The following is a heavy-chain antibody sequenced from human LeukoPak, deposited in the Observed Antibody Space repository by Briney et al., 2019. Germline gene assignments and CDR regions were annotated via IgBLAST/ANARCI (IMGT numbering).Heavy chain of an antibody. CDR3: ARGGGYASPIAY. Sequence: SETLSLTCTLSGGSISTYYWSWIRQPPGKGLEWVGYIYHSGSTIYYPSLKSRVTISVDTSKNQYSLKLSSVTAADTAVYYCARGGGYASPIAYWGQGALVTVSS. D-gene: IGHD5-12*01. J-gene: IGHJ4*02. V-gene: IGHV4-59*01. CDR1: GGSISTYY. CDR2: IYHSGST.